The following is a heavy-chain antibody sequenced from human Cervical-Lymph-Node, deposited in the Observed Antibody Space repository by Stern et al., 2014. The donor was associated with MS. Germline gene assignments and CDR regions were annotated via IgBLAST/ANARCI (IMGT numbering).Heavy chain of an antibody. J-gene: IGHJ6*02. Sequence: VQLVESGAEVKKPGSSVKVSCKASGGTFSSYAISWVRQAPGQGLEWMGGILPIFGTANYEQKFQGRVTITADESTSTAYMELSSLRSEDTAVYYCARGASRPYYYYYYGMDVWGQGTTVTVSS. CDR2: ILPIFGTA. V-gene: IGHV1-69*01. D-gene: IGHD6-13*01. CDR1: GGTFSSYA. CDR3: ARGASRPYYYYYYGMDV.